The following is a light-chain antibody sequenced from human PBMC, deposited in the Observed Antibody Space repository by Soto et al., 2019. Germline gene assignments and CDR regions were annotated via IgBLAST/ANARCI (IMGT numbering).Light chain of an antibody. CDR3: QQYSTYPWT. V-gene: IGKV1-5*03. Sequence: DIQMTQSPSTLSASVGDRVTITCRASQTISTLLAWYQQRPGKAPNLLFYKASSLESGVPSRFSGSGSGTEFTLTISSLQPDDFATYFCQQYSTYPWTFGQGTKVEVK. CDR1: QTISTL. J-gene: IGKJ1*01. CDR2: KAS.